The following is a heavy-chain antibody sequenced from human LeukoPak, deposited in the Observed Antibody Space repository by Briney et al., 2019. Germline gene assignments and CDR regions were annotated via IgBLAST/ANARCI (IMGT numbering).Heavy chain of an antibody. V-gene: IGHV4-59*01. CDR3: ARISGSTYDF. CDR1: DGSITTYY. CDR2: IYYSGST. D-gene: IGHD3-22*01. Sequence: SETLSLTCTVSDGSITTYYWSWIRQPPGKGLEWIGCIYYSGSTNYNPSLKSRVTISVDTSKNQLSLKLSSVTAADTAVYYCARISGSTYDFWGQGTLVTVSS. J-gene: IGHJ4*02.